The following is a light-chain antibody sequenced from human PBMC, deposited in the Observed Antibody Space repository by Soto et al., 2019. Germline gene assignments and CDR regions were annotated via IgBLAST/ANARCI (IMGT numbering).Light chain of an antibody. CDR3: AAWDDTIKRYV. V-gene: IGLV1-44*01. CDR2: YNN. J-gene: IGLJ1*01. CDR1: NSNIASNT. Sequence: QSVLTQPPSASETPGQTGSISCSGSNSNIASNTVNWYQHLPGTAPKLLIYYNNQRPSGVPDRFSGSKSGTSASLAISGLQSEDESDYYCAAWDDTIKRYVFGTGTQATVL.